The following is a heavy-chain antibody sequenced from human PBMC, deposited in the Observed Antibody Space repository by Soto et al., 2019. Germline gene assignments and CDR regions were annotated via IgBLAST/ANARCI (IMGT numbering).Heavy chain of an antibody. D-gene: IGHD1-1*01. CDR1: GGPISGYY. CDR2: IYSAGTT. Sequence: QVQLRESGPGLVKPSETLSLTCNVSGGPISGYYWNWVRQPAGKGLEWIGRIYSAGTTDLNPSLKSRVIMSVDTSSNQFSLKLLSVTAAYTAVYYCAANWRGAYEGLFDLWGQGTTVTVSS. V-gene: IGHV4-4*07. J-gene: IGHJ3*01. CDR3: AANWRGAYEGLFDL.